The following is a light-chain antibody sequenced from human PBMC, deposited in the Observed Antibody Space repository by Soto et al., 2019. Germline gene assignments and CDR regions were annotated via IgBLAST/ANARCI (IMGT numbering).Light chain of an antibody. CDR3: QQFAGAPYT. J-gene: IGKJ2*01. CDR2: GAS. V-gene: IGKV3-20*01. Sequence: DIVLTQSPGTLSLSPGERATLSCRASQSVSSSYIAWYQQKPGQTPRLLTYGASSRATGIPDRFSGSGSGTDFTLTISRLEPEDFAVYFCQQFAGAPYTFGQGTKLEIK. CDR1: QSVSSSY.